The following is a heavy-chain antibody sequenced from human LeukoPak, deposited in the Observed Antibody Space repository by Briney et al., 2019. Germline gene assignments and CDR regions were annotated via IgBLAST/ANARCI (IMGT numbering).Heavy chain of an antibody. Sequence: PGGSLRLSCAASGFTFRSYAMHWVRQAPGKGLEWVAVISYDGYSEYYAESVKGRFTISRDNAKNSLYLQMNSLRDEDTAVYYCARISGRGYYFDNWGQGTLVTVSS. V-gene: IGHV3-30-3*01. D-gene: IGHD2-15*01. J-gene: IGHJ4*02. CDR2: ISYDGYSE. CDR3: ARISGRGYYFDN. CDR1: GFTFRSYA.